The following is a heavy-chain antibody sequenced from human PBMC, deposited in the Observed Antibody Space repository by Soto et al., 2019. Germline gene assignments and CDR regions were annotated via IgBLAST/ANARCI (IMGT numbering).Heavy chain of an antibody. V-gene: IGHV4-30-4*01. CDR3: ASSSLYGMEV. CDR1: GGSISSGYYY. J-gene: IGHJ6*02. Sequence: SETLSLTCSVSGGSISSGYYYWRWIRQPPGKGLEWIGNIYYSVNTYYNPSLKSRLIISIDTSKNHFSLKVGSVTAADAAVYYCASSSLYGMEVWGQGTTVAVSS. CDR2: IYYSVNT.